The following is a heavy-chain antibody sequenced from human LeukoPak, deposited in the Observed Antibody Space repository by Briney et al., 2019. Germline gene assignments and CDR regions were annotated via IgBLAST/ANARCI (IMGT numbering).Heavy chain of an antibody. CDR1: GYPFTTYG. D-gene: IGHD3-9*01. CDR2: ISGYNGNT. CDR3: ARAWSDYDILTGSYTRPFGY. Sequence: ASVKVSCKASGYPFTTYGISWVRQAPGQGLEWMGWISGYNGNTNYAQKLQGRVTMTTDTSTSTAYMELRSLRSDDTAVYYCARAWSDYDILTGSYTRPFGYWGQGTLVTVSS. J-gene: IGHJ4*02. V-gene: IGHV1-18*01.